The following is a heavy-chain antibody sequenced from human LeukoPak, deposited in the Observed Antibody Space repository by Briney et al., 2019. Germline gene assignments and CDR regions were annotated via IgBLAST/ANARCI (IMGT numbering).Heavy chain of an antibody. J-gene: IGHJ4*02. Sequence: GESLKISCNGSGYNFITNWIGWVRQMPGKGLEWMGIIYPGDSDTRYSPSFQGQVTITVDKSISTAYLQWSSLKASDTAMYYCARVGYCTSSMCYAIDYWGQGTLVTVSS. CDR2: IYPGDSDT. V-gene: IGHV5-51*01. D-gene: IGHD2-2*01. CDR1: GYNFITNW. CDR3: ARVGYCTSSMCYAIDY.